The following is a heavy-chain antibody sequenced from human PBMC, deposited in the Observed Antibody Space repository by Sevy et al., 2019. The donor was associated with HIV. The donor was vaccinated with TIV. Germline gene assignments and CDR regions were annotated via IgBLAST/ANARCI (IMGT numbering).Heavy chain of an antibody. CDR3: AKDRARVVGDAFDL. CDR1: GFTFSNYA. CDR2: IGGGGGSS. D-gene: IGHD1-26*01. J-gene: IGHJ3*01. V-gene: IGHV3-23*01. Sequence: GGSLRLSCAVSGFTFSNYAMSWVRQAPGKGLEWVSDIGGGGGSSYYAESGKGRFIISRDNSKNTLSLQMNSLRGEDTAVYYCAKDRARVVGDAFDLWGQGTMVTVSS.